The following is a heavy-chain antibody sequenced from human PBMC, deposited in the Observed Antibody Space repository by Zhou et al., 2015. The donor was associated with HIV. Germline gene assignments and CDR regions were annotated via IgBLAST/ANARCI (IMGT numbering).Heavy chain of an antibody. J-gene: IGHJ6*02. CDR1: GGTFSSYA. CDR3: AADMVRGVINYYYYYGMDV. Sequence: QVQLVQSGAEVKKPGSSVKVSCKASGGTFSSYAISWVRQAPGQGLEWMGGIIPIFGTANYAQKFQGRVTITADESTSTAYMELSSLRSEDTAVYYCAADMVRGVINYYYYYGMDVWGQGTTVTVSS. CDR2: IIPIFGTA. D-gene: IGHD3-10*01. V-gene: IGHV1-69*01.